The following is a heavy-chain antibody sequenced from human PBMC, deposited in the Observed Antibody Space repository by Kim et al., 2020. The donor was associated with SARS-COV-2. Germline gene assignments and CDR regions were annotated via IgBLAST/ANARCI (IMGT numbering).Heavy chain of an antibody. CDR2: ISAYNDNT. Sequence: ASVKVSCKASGYTFTSYGISWVRQAPGQGLEWMGWISAYNDNTNYAQKLQGRVTMTTDTSTSTAYMELRSLRSDDTAVYYCARDHDILTGFAHDAFDIWGQGTMVTVSS. V-gene: IGHV1-18*01. CDR3: ARDHDILTGFAHDAFDI. CDR1: GYTFTSYG. D-gene: IGHD3-9*01. J-gene: IGHJ3*02.